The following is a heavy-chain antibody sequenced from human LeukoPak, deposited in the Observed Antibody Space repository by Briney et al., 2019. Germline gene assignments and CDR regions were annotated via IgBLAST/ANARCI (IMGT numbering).Heavy chain of an antibody. CDR1: GYTFTSYD. V-gene: IGHV1-8*01. CDR2: MNPNSGNT. CDR3: ARGYSSGWYGEHAFDI. D-gene: IGHD6-19*01. Sequence: GASVKVSCKAFGYTFTSYDINWVRQATGQGLEWMGWMNPNSGNTGYAQKFQGRVTMTRNTSISTAYMELSSLRSEDTAVYYCARGYSSGWYGEHAFDIWGQGTMVTVSS. J-gene: IGHJ3*02.